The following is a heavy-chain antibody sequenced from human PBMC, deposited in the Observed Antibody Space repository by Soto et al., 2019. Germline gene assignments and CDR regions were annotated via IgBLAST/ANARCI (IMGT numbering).Heavy chain of an antibody. Sequence: GGSLRLSCAASGFTFSSYEMNWVRQAPGKGLEWVSSISSSSSYIYYADSVKGRFTISRDNAKNSLYLQMNSLRAEDTAVYYCARHIAAAGTYYYGMDVWGQGTTVTVSS. J-gene: IGHJ6*02. CDR3: ARHIAAAGTYYYGMDV. CDR2: ISSSSSYI. CDR1: GFTFSSYE. D-gene: IGHD6-13*01. V-gene: IGHV3-21*01.